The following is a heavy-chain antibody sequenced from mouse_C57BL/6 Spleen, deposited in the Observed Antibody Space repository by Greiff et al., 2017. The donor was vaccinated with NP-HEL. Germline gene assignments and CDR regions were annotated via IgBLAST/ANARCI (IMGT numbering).Heavy chain of an antibody. J-gene: IGHJ4*01. CDR3: ARSEYYGRCAMDY. D-gene: IGHD1-1*01. V-gene: IGHV1-72*01. Sequence: QVQLKQPGAELVQPGASVKLSCKASGYTFTSYWMPWVKQRPVRGLEWIGRIDPNSGGTKSNEKFQSKATLTVDKPSSTAYMQLSSLTSEDSACYYCARSEYYGRCAMDYWGQGTSVTVSS. CDR1: GYTFTSYW. CDR2: IDPNSGGT.